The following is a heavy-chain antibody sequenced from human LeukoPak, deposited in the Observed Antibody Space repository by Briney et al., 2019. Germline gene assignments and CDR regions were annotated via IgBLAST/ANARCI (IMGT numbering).Heavy chain of an antibody. J-gene: IGHJ6*02. V-gene: IGHV1-2*02. CDR2: INPNSGDT. Sequence: ASVKVSCKTSGYTFTDYYIHWMRQAPGQGPEWMGWINPNSGDTNYAQKFQGRVTMTRDTSISTAYMELTRLRSDDTAVYYCARGVTTVTTDYYYYGMDVWGQGTTVTVSS. D-gene: IGHD4-17*01. CDR3: ARGVTTVTTDYYYYGMDV. CDR1: GYTFTDYY.